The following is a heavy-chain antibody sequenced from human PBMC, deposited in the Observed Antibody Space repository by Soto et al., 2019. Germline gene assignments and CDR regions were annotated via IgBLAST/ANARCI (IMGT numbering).Heavy chain of an antibody. CDR2: IIPILGIA. V-gene: IGHV1-69*02. CDR3: ARVGLAAAGKADFDY. D-gene: IGHD6-13*01. CDR1: GGTFSSYT. Sequence: QVQLVHSGAEVKKPGSSVKVSCKASGGTFSSYTISWVRQAPGQGLEWMGRIIPILGIANYAQKFQGRVTITADKSTSTAYMERSSLRSEDTAVYYCARVGLAAAGKADFDYWGQGTLVTVSS. J-gene: IGHJ4*02.